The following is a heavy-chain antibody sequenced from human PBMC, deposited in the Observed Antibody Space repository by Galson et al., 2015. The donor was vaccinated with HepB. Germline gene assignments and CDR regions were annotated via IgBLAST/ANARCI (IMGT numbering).Heavy chain of an antibody. J-gene: IGHJ6*02. CDR3: ARDDWYYDSSGYYYYYYGMDV. V-gene: IGHV3-33*01. D-gene: IGHD3-22*01. CDR1: GFTFSSYG. CDR2: IWYDGSNK. Sequence: SLRLSCAASGFTFSSYGMHWVRQAPGKGLEWVAVIWYDGSNKYYADSVKGRFTISRDNSKNTLYLQMNSLRAEDTAVYYCARDDWYYDSSGYYYYYYGMDVWGQGTTVTVSS.